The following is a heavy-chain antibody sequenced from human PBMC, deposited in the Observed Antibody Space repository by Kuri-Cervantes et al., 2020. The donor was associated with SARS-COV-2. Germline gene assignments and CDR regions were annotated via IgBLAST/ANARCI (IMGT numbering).Heavy chain of an antibody. J-gene: IGHJ4*02. Sequence: ETLSLTCAASEFTFSNYAMAWVRQAPGKGLEWVAAISGNGHNRYHAKSVKGRFTISRDNSDYTLYLQMNSLRAEDTAVYYCAKAESGSSNPYFDSWGQGTLVTVSS. CDR3: AKAESGSSNPYFDS. V-gene: IGHV3-23*01. CDR1: EFTFSNYA. D-gene: IGHD5-12*01. CDR2: ISGNGHNR.